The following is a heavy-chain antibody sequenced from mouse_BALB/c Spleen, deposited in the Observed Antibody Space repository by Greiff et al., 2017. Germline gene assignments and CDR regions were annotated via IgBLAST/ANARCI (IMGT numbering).Heavy chain of an antibody. D-gene: IGHD2-3*01. CDR1: GFTFSSFG. CDR2: ISSGSSTI. J-gene: IGHJ3*01. Sequence: DVLLVESGGGLVQPGGSRKLSCAASGFTFSSFGMHWVRQAPEKGLEWVAYISSGSSTIYYADTVKGRFTISRDNPKNTLFLQMTSLRSEDTAMYYCASMMAGFAYWGQGTLVTVSA. CDR3: ASMMAGFAY. V-gene: IGHV5-17*02.